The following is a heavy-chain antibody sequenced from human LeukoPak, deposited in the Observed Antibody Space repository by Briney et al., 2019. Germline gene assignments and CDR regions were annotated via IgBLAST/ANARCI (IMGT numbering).Heavy chain of an antibody. J-gene: IGHJ6*02. Sequence: GGSLRLSCAASGFTFSNAWMNWVGQAPGKGLEWVGRIKSKTDGGTTDYAAPVKGRFTISRDDSKNTLYLQMNSLKTEDTAVYYCTTDRSSSWYSYYYYYYGMDVWGQGTTVTVSS. CDR1: GFTFSNAW. V-gene: IGHV3-15*07. CDR3: TTDRSSSWYSYYYYYYGMDV. CDR2: IKSKTDGGTT. D-gene: IGHD6-13*01.